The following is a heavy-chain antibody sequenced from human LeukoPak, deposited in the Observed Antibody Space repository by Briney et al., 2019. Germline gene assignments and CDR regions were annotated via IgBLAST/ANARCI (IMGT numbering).Heavy chain of an antibody. J-gene: IGHJ4*02. Sequence: ASVKVSCKASGYTFTSYGISWVRQAPGQGLEWMGWISAYNGNTNYAQKLQGRVTMTTDTSTSTAYMELRSLRSDDTAVYYCARARDYYGSGSYYPPDYWGQGTLVTVSS. CDR3: ARARDYYGSGSYYPPDY. D-gene: IGHD3-10*01. CDR1: GYTFTSYG. CDR2: ISAYNGNT. V-gene: IGHV1-18*01.